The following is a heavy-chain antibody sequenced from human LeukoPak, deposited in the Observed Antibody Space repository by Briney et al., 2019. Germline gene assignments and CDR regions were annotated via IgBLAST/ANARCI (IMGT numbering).Heavy chain of an antibody. V-gene: IGHV3-74*01. J-gene: IGHJ4*02. CDR3: AKDHYWSIDY. CDR2: IKGDGIST. CDR1: GFDFSSNW. Sequence: GGSLRLSCAASGFDFSSNWMYWVRHAPGQGLVWVSRIKGDGISTNYADSVKGRFTISRDIAKNTLYLQMNSLRAEDTGVYYCAKDHYWSIDYWGRGTLVTVSS. D-gene: IGHD3-3*01.